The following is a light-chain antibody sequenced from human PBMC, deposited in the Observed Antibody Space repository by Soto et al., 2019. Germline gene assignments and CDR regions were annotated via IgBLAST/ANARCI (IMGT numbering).Light chain of an antibody. V-gene: IGKV3-20*01. J-gene: IGKJ1*01. CDR3: QHYITSLTT. Sequence: EIVLTQSPGTLSLSPGERATLSCRASQSVDSNYLAWYQQKPGQAPRLLIYGASRRATGVPDRFIGSGSGTDFTLTISRLEPEDFAVYYCQHYITSLTTFGQGTKVDI. CDR1: QSVDSNY. CDR2: GAS.